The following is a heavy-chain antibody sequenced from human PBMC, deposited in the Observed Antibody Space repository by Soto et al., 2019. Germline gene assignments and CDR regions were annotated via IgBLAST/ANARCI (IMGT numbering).Heavy chain of an antibody. D-gene: IGHD3-10*01. CDR3: ARASDYQMLFLHS. Sequence: QVQLLQSGAEVRKPGSSVKVSCKASGGTFSNYAISWVRQAPGQGLEWMGGIIPLFGTTNHAQEFRGRVSITADEFTNTTSMEWSSLRSEDTAVYYCARASDYQMLFLHSWGQGTLVTVSS. J-gene: IGHJ4*02. CDR2: IIPLFGTT. CDR1: GGTFSNYA. V-gene: IGHV1-69*01.